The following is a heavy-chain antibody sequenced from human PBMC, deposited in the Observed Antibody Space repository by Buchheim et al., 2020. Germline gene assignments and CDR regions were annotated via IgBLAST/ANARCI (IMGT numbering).Heavy chain of an antibody. Sequence: EVQLVESGGGLVQPGGSLRLSCAASGFTFSNFWMTWGRRAPGKGLEWVSSISSSSSYIYYADSVKGRFTIYRDNAKNSLYLQMNSLRAEDTAVYYCARYRSSGSIYYYYYGMDVWGQGTT. J-gene: IGHJ6*02. CDR2: ISSSSSYI. V-gene: IGHV3-21*01. CDR1: GFTFSNFW. CDR3: ARYRSSGSIYYYYYGMDV. D-gene: IGHD6-25*01.